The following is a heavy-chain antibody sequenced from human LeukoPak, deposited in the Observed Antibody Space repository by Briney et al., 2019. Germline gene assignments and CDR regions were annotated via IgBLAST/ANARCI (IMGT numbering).Heavy chain of an antibody. CDR3: ARDARFSSGWYYRGWFDP. V-gene: IGHV1-2*02. CDR1: GYTFTGYF. CDR2: INPNSGGT. Sequence: ASVKVSCKASGYTFTGYFMHWVRQAPGQGLEWMRWINPNSGGTNYAQKFQGRVTMTRDTSISTAYMELSRLRSDDTAVYYCARDARFSSGWYYRGWFDPWGQGTLVTVSS. D-gene: IGHD6-19*01. J-gene: IGHJ5*02.